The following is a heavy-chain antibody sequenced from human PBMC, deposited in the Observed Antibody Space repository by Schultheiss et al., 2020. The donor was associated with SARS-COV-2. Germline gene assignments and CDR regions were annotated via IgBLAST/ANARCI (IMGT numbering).Heavy chain of an antibody. D-gene: IGHD3-10*01. CDR2: IWYDGSNK. CDR3: ARGLNYYGSGSYSLIDY. J-gene: IGHJ4*02. CDR1: GFTFSSYG. V-gene: IGHV3-33*01. Sequence: GGSLRLSCAASGFTFSSYGMHWVRQAPGKGLEWVAVIWYDGSNKYYADSVKGRFTISRENAKNSLYLQMNSLRAEDTAVYYCARGLNYYGSGSYSLIDYWGQGTLVTVSS.